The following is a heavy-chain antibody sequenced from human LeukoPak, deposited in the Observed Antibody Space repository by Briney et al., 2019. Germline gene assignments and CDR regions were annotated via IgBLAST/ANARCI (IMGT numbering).Heavy chain of an antibody. CDR3: ARTGASGYYDSSGYYYY. J-gene: IGHJ4*02. CDR1: GYSFTSYW. CDR2: VDPSDSYP. Sequence: GESLKISCKGSGYSFTSYWISWMRQMPGKGLEWMGRVDPSDSYPNYSPSFQGHVTISADKSISTAYLQWSSLKASDTAMYYCARTGASGYYDSSGYYYYWGQGTLVTVSS. V-gene: IGHV5-10-1*01. D-gene: IGHD3-22*01.